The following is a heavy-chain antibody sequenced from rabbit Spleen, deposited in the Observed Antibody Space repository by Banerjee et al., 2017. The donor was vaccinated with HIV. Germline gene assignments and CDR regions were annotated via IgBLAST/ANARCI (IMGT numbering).Heavy chain of an antibody. CDR2: INTYTGKA. Sequence: QSLEESGGGLVQPEGSLTLTCTASGFSLSSNSYMCWVRQAPGKGLQWIACINTYTGKAVCATWANGRFSISRTSSTTVTLQMTSLTAADTATYFCARDLASVVGWNFNLWGPGTLVTVS. CDR3: ARDLASVVGWNFNL. J-gene: IGHJ4*01. CDR1: GFSLSSNSY. V-gene: IGHV1S40*01. D-gene: IGHD3-1*01.